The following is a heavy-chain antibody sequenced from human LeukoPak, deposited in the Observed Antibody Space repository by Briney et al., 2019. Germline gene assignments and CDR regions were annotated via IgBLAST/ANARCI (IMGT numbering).Heavy chain of an antibody. CDR3: ARDPPLGFYGGNSRRYWYFDL. D-gene: IGHD4-23*01. CDR2: IYYSGST. J-gene: IGHJ2*01. Sequence: PSETLSLTCTVSGGSISSSSYYWGWIRQPPGKGLEWIGSIYYSGSTYYNPSLKSRVTISVDSSKNQFSLKLSSVTAADTAVYYCARDPPLGFYGGNSRRYWYFDLWGRSTLVTVSS. CDR1: GGSISSSSYY. V-gene: IGHV4-39*02.